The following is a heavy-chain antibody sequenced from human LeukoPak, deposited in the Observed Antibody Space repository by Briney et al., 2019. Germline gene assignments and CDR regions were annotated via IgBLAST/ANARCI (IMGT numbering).Heavy chain of an antibody. D-gene: IGHD1-26*01. CDR2: ISIDGNTK. Sequence: GRSLRLSCAVSGFTFSRYTMHWVRQALGQGLEWVAVISIDGNTKYHADSVRGRFTISRDNSKNTLYLQMNSLRTEDTAVYFCARDHDSGGGGGYWGQGTLVTVSS. CDR1: GFTFSRYT. J-gene: IGHJ4*02. V-gene: IGHV3-30-3*01. CDR3: ARDHDSGGGGGY.